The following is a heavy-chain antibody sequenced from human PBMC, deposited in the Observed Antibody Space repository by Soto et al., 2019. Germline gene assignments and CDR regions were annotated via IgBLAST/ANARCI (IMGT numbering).Heavy chain of an antibody. CDR2: IYNDGTYS. V-gene: IGHV3-74*01. Sequence: GGSLRLSCAASGFIFKMYWMHWVRQSPGKGLVWISRIYNDGTYSDYADSVRGRFTISRDNINDTLYLQMNNLRAEDSGLYYCTRGPRPTSTGTGAYWGQGTQVTVSS. D-gene: IGHD3-10*01. CDR1: GFIFKMYW. CDR3: TRGPRPTSTGTGAY. J-gene: IGHJ4*02.